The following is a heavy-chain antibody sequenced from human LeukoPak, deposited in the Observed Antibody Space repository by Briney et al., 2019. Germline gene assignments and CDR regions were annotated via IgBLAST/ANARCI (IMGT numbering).Heavy chain of an antibody. V-gene: IGHV1-46*01. J-gene: IGHJ6*02. D-gene: IGHD2-2*02. CDR1: GYTFTSYY. Sequence: ASVKVSCKASGYTFTSYYMHWVRQAPGQGLEWMGITNPSGGSTSYAQKFQGRVTMTRDTSTSTVYMELSSLRSEDTAVYYCAREVVPAAINYYYGMDVWGQGTTVTVSS. CDR2: TNPSGGST. CDR3: AREVVPAAINYYYGMDV.